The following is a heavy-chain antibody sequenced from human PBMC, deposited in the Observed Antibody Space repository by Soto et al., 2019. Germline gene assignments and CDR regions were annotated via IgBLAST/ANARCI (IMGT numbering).Heavy chain of an antibody. J-gene: IGHJ6*02. CDR2: ITGSGDYI. CDR3: ARDQSWLDTSIAPNYYYGLDV. D-gene: IGHD5-18*01. Sequence: VQLVESGGGLVKPGGSLRLSCAAYGVTFSHYTMHWVRQAPGKGPEWISSITGSGDYIYYADSVKGRFTISRDNGQNSLFLQMNSLRAEDTTVFYCARDQSWLDTSIAPNYYYGLDVLGQGTTVTVSS. V-gene: IGHV3-21*01. CDR1: GVTFSHYT.